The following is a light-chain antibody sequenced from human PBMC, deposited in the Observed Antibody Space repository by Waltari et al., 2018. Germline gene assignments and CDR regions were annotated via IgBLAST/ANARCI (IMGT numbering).Light chain of an antibody. CDR3: QHYVRLPAT. CDR2: GAS. J-gene: IGKJ1*01. Sequence: EIVLTQSPGTLSLSSGERATLSCRASQSVRGSLAWYQKKAGQAPRLLIYGASSRATGIPDRFSGSGSGTDFSLTISRLEPEDFAVYYCQHYVRLPATFGQGTKVEI. V-gene: IGKV3-20*01. CDR1: QSVRGS.